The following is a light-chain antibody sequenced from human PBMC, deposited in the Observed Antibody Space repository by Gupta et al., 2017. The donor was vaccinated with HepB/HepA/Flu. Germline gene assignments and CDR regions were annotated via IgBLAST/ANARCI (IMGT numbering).Light chain of an antibody. J-gene: IGKJ1*01. CDR3: LQRNDTAPT. CDR1: QSISSY. Sequence: DIQVTQSPSSLSASVGDRVTISCRASQSISSYLNWYQQKPGKAPKLLIFAASRVQRGVPPRFSGSGSGTDFTLTITRLNREDFATYFCLQRNDTAPTFGQGTNVEI. CDR2: AAS. V-gene: IGKV1-39*01.